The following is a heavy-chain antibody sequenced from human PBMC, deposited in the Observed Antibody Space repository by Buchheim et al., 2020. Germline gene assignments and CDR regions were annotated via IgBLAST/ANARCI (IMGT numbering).Heavy chain of an antibody. D-gene: IGHD3-22*01. J-gene: IGHJ6*03. Sequence: EVQLLESGGGLVQPGGSLRLSCAASGFTFSSYAMSWVRQAPGKGLEWVSAISGSGGSTYYADSVKGRFTISRDNSKNTLYLQMNSLRAEDTAVYYCAKDYYDSSGYYISSWDYYYYMDVWGKGTT. V-gene: IGHV3-23*01. CDR3: AKDYYDSSGYYISSWDYYYYMDV. CDR1: GFTFSSYA. CDR2: ISGSGGST.